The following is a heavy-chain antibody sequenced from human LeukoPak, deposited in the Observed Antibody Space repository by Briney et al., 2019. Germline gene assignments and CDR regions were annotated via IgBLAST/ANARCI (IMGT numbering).Heavy chain of an antibody. CDR1: GFTFSSYG. CDR2: VSYDGSNK. D-gene: IGHD6-19*01. Sequence: GGSLRLSCAASGFTFSSYGMHWVRKAPGKGLEWVAVVSYDGSNKYYADSVKGRFTISRDTSKNTLYLQMNSLRAEDTAVCYCAKDSKAGYSSGWFVKDYWGQGTLVTVSS. V-gene: IGHV3-30*18. J-gene: IGHJ4*02. CDR3: AKDSKAGYSSGWFVKDY.